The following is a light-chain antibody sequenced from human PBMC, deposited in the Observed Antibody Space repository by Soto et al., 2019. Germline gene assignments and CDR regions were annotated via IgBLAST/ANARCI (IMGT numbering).Light chain of an antibody. Sequence: EIVLTQSPATVSVSQGERATLSCRASQSVRNYLAWYQQKPGQAPRLLIFDASNRATGIPSRFSGSGSGKDFTLTISSLEPEDFAVYYCQQRSNSPPLTFGLGTRVD. CDR3: QQRSNSPPLT. V-gene: IGKV3-11*01. CDR2: DAS. J-gene: IGKJ3*01. CDR1: QSVRNY.